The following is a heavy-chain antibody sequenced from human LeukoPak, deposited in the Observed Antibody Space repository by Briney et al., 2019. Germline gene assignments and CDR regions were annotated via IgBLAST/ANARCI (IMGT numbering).Heavy chain of an antibody. Sequence: GGSLRLSYAASGFTFSSYAMNWVRQAPGKGLEWVSLISGSGGSAYYADSVKGRFTVSRDNSKNTLYLQMNSLRAEDTAVYYCAKSNLKYYFDSWGQGTLVTVSS. J-gene: IGHJ4*02. D-gene: IGHD6-6*01. CDR3: AKSNLKYYFDS. V-gene: IGHV3-23*01. CDR1: GFTFSSYA. CDR2: ISGSGGSA.